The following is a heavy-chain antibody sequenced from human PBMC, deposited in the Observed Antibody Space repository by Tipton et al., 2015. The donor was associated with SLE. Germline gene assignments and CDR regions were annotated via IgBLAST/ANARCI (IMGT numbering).Heavy chain of an antibody. D-gene: IGHD2-15*01. CDR2: INHSGST. CDR1: GGSFSGYY. V-gene: IGHV4-34*01. CDR3: AKDLGCSGGSCYSDY. J-gene: IGHJ4*02. Sequence: TLSLTCAVYGGSFSGYYWSWIRQPPGKGLEWIGEINHSGSTNYNPSLKSRVTISVDTSKNQFSLKLSSVTAADTAVYYCAKDLGCSGGSCYSDYWGQGTLVTVSS.